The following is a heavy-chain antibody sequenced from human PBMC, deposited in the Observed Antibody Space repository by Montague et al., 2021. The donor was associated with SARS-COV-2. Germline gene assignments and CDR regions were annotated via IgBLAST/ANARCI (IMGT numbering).Heavy chain of an antibody. J-gene: IGHJ5*02. CDR3: AHRIGIAAVSKGFSFDP. Sequence: PALVKPTQTLTLTCTFSGFSLSTSGVGVGWIRQPPGKALEWLALIYWDDDKRYSPSLKSRLTITKDNSKNQVVLTMTNVDPVDTATYYCAHRIGIAAVSKGFSFDPWGQGTLVTVSS. D-gene: IGHD6-13*01. CDR1: GFSLSTSGVG. V-gene: IGHV2-5*02. CDR2: IYWDDDK.